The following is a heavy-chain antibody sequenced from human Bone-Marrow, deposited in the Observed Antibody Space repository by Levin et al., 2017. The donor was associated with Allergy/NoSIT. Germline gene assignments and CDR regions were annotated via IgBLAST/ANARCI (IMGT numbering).Heavy chain of an antibody. J-gene: IGHJ4*02. CDR3: ARDLTQVGFDY. Sequence: RASVKVSCKSSGGTFSTYTVSWVRQAPGQGLEWMGGILPIFGAANYAQKFRGRLTITADDSTSTVYMELTRLTSDDTAMYYCARDLTQVGFDYWGQGSLVTVSS. CDR2: ILPIFGAA. V-gene: IGHV1-69*13. D-gene: IGHD1-26*01. CDR1: GGTFSTYT.